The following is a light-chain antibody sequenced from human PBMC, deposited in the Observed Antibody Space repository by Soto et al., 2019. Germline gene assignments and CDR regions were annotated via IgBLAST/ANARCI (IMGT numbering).Light chain of an antibody. V-gene: IGKV3-20*01. CDR2: GLS. Sequence: DIVLTQSPGTLSLSPGERATLSCRASQSVSRNYIACYQLTPRQAPRLLVYGLSTSAPRVPDRFSGSGSGADFTLTITRLEAEVVAVYYCQQYSAQPYTFGQGTSLEI. J-gene: IGKJ2*01. CDR3: QQYSAQPYT. CDR1: QSVSRNY.